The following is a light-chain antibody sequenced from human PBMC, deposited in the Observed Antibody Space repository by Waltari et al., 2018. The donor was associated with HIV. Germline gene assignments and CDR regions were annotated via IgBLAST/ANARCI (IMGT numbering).Light chain of an antibody. J-gene: IGLJ2*01. CDR2: DGS. CDR3: QVWDSSSDHAI. CDR1: NIGDKN. V-gene: IGLV3-21*02. Sequence: SYVLTQAPSVSVAPGQTARVTCGGNNIGDKNVHWYQQKPGQAPVSVVYDGSDRPSGIPERLSGSNSGNTATLTSHRVEAGDEADYYCQVWDSSSDHAIFGGGTKLTVL.